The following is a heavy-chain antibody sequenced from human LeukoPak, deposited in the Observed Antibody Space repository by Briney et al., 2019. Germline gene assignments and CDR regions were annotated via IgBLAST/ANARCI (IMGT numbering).Heavy chain of an antibody. J-gene: IGHJ4*02. D-gene: IGHD2-2*01. CDR3: ARDGDRSSPSGY. Sequence: SETLSLTCTVSGYSISSGYYWGWIRQPPGKGLEWIGSIYHSGSTYYNPSPKSRVTISVDTSKNQFSLKLSSVTAADTAVYYCARDGDRSSPSGYWGQGTLVTVSS. CDR1: GYSISSGYY. CDR2: IYHSGST. V-gene: IGHV4-38-2*02.